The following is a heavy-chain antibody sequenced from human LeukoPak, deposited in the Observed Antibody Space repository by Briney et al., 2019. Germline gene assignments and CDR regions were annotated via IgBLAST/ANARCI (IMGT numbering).Heavy chain of an antibody. Sequence: ASVKVSCKASGGTFSSYAISGVRQAPGQGLEWMGGIIPIFGTANYAQKFQGRVTITADKSTSTAYMELSSLRSEDTAVYYCASVYSGSYYFDYWGQGTLVTVSS. CDR3: ASVYSGSYYFDY. CDR2: IIPIFGTA. CDR1: GGTFSSYA. D-gene: IGHD1-26*01. V-gene: IGHV1-69*06. J-gene: IGHJ4*02.